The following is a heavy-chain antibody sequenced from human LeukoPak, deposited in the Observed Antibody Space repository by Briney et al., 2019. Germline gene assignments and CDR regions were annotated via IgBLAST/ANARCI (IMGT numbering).Heavy chain of an antibody. CDR1: GGTFNSYA. V-gene: IGHV1-69*13. CDR3: ARDIVVVPAAIVPWGFDP. D-gene: IGHD2-2*01. J-gene: IGHJ5*02. CDR2: IIPIFGTA. Sequence: SVKVSCKASGGTFNSYAISWVRQAPGQGLEWMGGIIPIFGTANYAQKFQGRVTITADESTSTAYMELSSLRSEDTAVYYCARDIVVVPAAIVPWGFDPWGQGTLVTVSS.